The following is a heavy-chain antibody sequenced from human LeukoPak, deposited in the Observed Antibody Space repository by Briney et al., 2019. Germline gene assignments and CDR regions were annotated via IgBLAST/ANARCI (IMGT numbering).Heavy chain of an antibody. CDR2: INPDGRDT. J-gene: IGHJ1*01. CDR3: ATWGDTTAEYFQR. Sequence: GGSLRLSCAASGFTVSSNYMSWVRQAPGRGLEWVAHINPDGRDTYYVDSVKGRFTISRDNAQNSMYLQMNSLRVEDTAVYYCATWGDTTAEYFQRWGQGTLVTVSS. D-gene: IGHD2-21*02. CDR1: GFTVSSNY. V-gene: IGHV3-7*01.